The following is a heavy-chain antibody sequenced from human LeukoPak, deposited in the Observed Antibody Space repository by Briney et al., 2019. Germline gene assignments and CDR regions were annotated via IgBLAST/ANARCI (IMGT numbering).Heavy chain of an antibody. CDR1: GFTFSSYW. CDR2: IKSDGST. V-gene: IGHV3-74*01. D-gene: IGHD3-22*01. J-gene: IGHJ1*01. CDR3: ARAPSEIGGYYPEYFRH. Sequence: GGSLRLYCAASGFTFSSYWMHWVRQAPGKGLVWVSRIKSDGSTNYADSVKSRFTISRDNAKNTVSLQMNSLRAEDTGVYYCARAPSEIGGYYPEYFRHWGQGTLVTVSS.